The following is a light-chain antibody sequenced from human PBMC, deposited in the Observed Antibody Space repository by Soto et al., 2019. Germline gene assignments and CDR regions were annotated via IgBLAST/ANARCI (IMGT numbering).Light chain of an antibody. CDR3: QQYNNWPL. V-gene: IGKV3-15*01. CDR1: QSVSSGH. CDR2: GAS. Sequence: VLAPSPGTLSFSPGERACPSCRASQSVSSGHLAWYQQKPGQAPRLLIYGASTRATGIPARFSGSGSGTEFTLTISSLQSEDFAVYYCQQYNNWPLFGQGTKVDIK. J-gene: IGKJ1*01.